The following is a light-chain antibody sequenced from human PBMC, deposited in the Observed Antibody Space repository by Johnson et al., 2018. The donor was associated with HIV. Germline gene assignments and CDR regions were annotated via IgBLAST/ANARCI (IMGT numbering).Light chain of an antibody. V-gene: IGLV1-51*01. CDR3: GTWDSSLSANV. CDR2: DNN. CDR1: TSNIGNNY. J-gene: IGLJ1*01. Sequence: HSVLTQPPSVSAAPGQKVTISCSGSTSNIGNNYVSWYQQFPGTAPKLLIYDNNKRPSGIPDRFSGPKSGTSATLGITGLQTGDEADYYCGTWDSSLSANVFGTGTKVTVL.